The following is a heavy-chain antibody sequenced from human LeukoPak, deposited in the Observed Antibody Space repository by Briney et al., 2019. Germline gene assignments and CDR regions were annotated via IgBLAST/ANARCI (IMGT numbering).Heavy chain of an antibody. Sequence: SGTLSLTCAVYGGSFSGYYWSWIRQPPGKGLEWIGEINHSGSTNYNPSLKSRVSISVDTSKNQFSLKLSSVTAADTAVYYCARGRRTRPLDYWGQGTLVTVSS. D-gene: IGHD2-2*01. CDR2: INHSGST. V-gene: IGHV4-34*01. CDR3: ARGRRTRPLDY. J-gene: IGHJ4*02. CDR1: GGSFSGYY.